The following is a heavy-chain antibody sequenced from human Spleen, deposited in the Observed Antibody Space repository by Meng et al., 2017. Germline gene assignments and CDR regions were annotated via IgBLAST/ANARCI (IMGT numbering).Heavy chain of an antibody. CDR1: GYTLSSDG. CDR2: INTNTGNP. Sequence: QGQLVQSGAEVKKPGASVKVSCDASGYTLSSDGFSWVRQAPGQGLEWLGWINTNTGNPTYAQGFTGRFVFSLDTSVSTAYLQISSLKAEDTAVYYCARDLSGSWYFGYWGQGTLVTVSS. V-gene: IGHV7-4-1*02. D-gene: IGHD6-13*01. J-gene: IGHJ4*02. CDR3: ARDLSGSWYFGY.